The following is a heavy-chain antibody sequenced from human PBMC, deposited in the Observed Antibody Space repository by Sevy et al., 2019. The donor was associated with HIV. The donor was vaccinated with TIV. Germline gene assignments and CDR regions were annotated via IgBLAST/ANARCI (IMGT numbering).Heavy chain of an antibody. Sequence: GGSLRLSCVASGFTFSTYGMHWVRQAPGKGLEWVAVIWYDGSNKEYVDSVKVRFTISRDNSKDTLYLQMNSLRAEDTAVYYCARENIAVAGIGYYFDHWGQGTLVTVSS. CDR2: IWYDGSNK. J-gene: IGHJ4*02. CDR3: ARENIAVAGIGYYFDH. V-gene: IGHV3-33*01. D-gene: IGHD6-19*01. CDR1: GFTFSTYG.